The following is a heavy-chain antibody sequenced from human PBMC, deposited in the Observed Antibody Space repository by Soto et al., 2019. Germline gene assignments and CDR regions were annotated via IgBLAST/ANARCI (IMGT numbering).Heavy chain of an antibody. Sequence: SETLSLTCTFSGGSISSGGYYWSWIRQHPGKGLEWIGYIYYSGSTYYNPSLKSRVTISVDTSKNQFSLKLSSVTAADTAVYYCARFNNEGGLDYWGQGTLVTVSS. CDR2: IYYSGST. J-gene: IGHJ4*02. D-gene: IGHD1-1*01. V-gene: IGHV4-31*03. CDR3: ARFNNEGGLDY. CDR1: GGSISSGGYY.